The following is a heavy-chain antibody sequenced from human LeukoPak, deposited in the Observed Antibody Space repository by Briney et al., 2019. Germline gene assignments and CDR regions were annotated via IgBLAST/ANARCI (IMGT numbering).Heavy chain of an antibody. CDR2: INGDGSSR. CDR3: AREFIAATSP. V-gene: IGHV3-74*01. Sequence: GGSLRLSCAASGFTFSSYWMHWVRQAPGKGLVWVSRINGDGSSRSYADSVRGRFTISRDNAKNTLYLQMNSLRAEDTAVYYCAREFIAATSPWGQGTLVTVSS. CDR1: GFTFSSYW. J-gene: IGHJ4*02. D-gene: IGHD6-6*01.